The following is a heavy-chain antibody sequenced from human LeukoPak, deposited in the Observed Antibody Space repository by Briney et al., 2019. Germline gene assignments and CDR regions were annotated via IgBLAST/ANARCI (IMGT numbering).Heavy chain of an antibody. D-gene: IGHD2-21*02. J-gene: IGHJ1*01. CDR2: SDGGGSST. V-gene: IGHV3-74*01. Sequence: PGGSLRLSCAASGFTFRNQWMHWVRQVPGKGLEWVSRSDGGGSSTSYADSVKGRFSISRDNAKSTLYLQMNSLRVEDTAVYYCTSWGDTTAEYFQRWGQGTLVTVSS. CDR1: GFTFRNQW. CDR3: TSWGDTTAEYFQR.